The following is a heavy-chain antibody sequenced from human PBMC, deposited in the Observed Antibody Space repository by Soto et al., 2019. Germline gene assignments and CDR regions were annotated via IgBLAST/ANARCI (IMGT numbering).Heavy chain of an antibody. Sequence: LRLSCTASRFTFSSNGMHWVRQAPGKGLECVTFISYDGSYKYYAASVKGRFTISRDNSKKTLYLQMNTLRPEDMAVYDCASNHPYHYGVDGWGHGTTVIVSS. CDR2: ISYDGSYK. CDR3: ASNHPYHYGVDG. J-gene: IGHJ6*02. V-gene: IGHV3-30*03. CDR1: RFTFSSNG.